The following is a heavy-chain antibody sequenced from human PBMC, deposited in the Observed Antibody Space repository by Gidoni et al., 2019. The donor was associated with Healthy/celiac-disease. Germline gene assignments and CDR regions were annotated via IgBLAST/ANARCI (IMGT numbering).Heavy chain of an antibody. D-gene: IGHD2-2*01. J-gene: IGHJ4*02. V-gene: IGHV3-30-3*01. CDR3: ARGGGIVVVPADY. CDR1: GFTFSSYA. CDR2: ISDDGSNK. Sequence: QVQLVESGGGVVQPGRSLRLSCAASGFTFSSYAMHWVRQAPGKGLEWVAVISDDGSNKYYADSVKGRFTISRDNSKNTLYLQMNSLRAEDTAVYYWARGGGIVVVPADYWGQGTLVTVSS.